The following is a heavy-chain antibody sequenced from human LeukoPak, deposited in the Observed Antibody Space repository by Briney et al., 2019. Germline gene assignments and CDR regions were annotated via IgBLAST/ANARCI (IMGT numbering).Heavy chain of an antibody. Sequence: ASVTVSCKASGYTFSSYYIHWVRQAPGQGLQWMGVINPSGSNSRYAEEFHGRVTMTRATSTNTVNMELSSLRSNDTAVYYCSSPQSPYEDTGPHNWGQGTQVTVSS. CDR3: SSPQSPYEDTGPHN. V-gene: IGHV1-46*01. CDR1: GYTFSSYY. J-gene: IGHJ4*02. CDR2: INPSGSNS. D-gene: IGHD2-8*02.